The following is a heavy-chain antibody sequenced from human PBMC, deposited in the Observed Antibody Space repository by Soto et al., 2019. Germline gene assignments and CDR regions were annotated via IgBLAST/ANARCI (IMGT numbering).Heavy chain of an antibody. Sequence: QVQLVQSGAEVKKPGSSVKVSCKASGGTFGSYAISWVRQAPGQGLEWMGGIIPIPGTANYAQKFQGGVTIAADESPSTAYMELSSLRPEETAVYYCARSQGSSTSLEIYYYYYYGMDVWGQGTTVTVSS. CDR1: GGTFGSYA. CDR3: ARSQGSSTSLEIYYYYYYGMDV. J-gene: IGHJ6*02. D-gene: IGHD2-2*01. CDR2: IIPIPGTA. V-gene: IGHV1-69*01.